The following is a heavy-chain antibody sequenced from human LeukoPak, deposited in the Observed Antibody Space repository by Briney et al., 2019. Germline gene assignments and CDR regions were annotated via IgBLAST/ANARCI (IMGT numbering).Heavy chain of an antibody. CDR2: IYYSGST. CDR1: GGSISSSSYY. J-gene: IGHJ5*02. D-gene: IGHD1-26*01. CDR3: ARVQLSSSGSYLYNWFDP. V-gene: IGHV4-39*07. Sequence: SETLSLTCTVSGGSISSSSYYWGWIRQPPGKGLEWIGSIYYSGSTYYNPSLKSRVTMSVDTSKNQFSLKLSSVTAADTAVYYCARVQLSSSGSYLYNWFDPWGQGTLVTVSS.